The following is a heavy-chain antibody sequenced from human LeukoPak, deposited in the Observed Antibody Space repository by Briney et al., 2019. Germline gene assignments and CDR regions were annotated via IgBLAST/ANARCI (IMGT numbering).Heavy chain of an antibody. CDR1: GFTFSSYG. CDR3: AKDGAMGGDGYNYDYFDY. D-gene: IGHD5-24*01. Sequence: GRSLRLSCAASGFTFSSYGMHRVRQSPGKGLEWVAVISYDGSNKYYADSVKGRFTISRDNSKNTLYLQMNSLRAEDTAVYYCAKDGAMGGDGYNYDYFDYWGQGTLVTVSS. V-gene: IGHV3-30*18. J-gene: IGHJ4*02. CDR2: ISYDGSNK.